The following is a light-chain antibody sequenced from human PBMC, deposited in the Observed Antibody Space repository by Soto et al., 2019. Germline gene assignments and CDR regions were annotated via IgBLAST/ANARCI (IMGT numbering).Light chain of an antibody. CDR2: DAS. J-gene: IGKJ1*01. V-gene: IGKV3-11*01. CDR1: QSVSSY. Sequence: ETVLTQSPDTLSLSPGERATRSCRASQSVSSYLAWYQQKPGQAPRLLITDASNRATGIPARFSGSGSGTDFTLTISSLEPEDFAVYYCQQRTNWPPTFGQGTKVEIK. CDR3: QQRTNWPPT.